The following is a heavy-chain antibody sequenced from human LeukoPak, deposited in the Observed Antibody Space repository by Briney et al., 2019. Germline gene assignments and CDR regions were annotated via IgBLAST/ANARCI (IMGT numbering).Heavy chain of an antibody. CDR1: GGSMNYNY. CDR3: ARDVMDRGGSIFDF. D-gene: IGHD3-10*01. Sequence: SETLSLTCTVSGGSMNYNYWSWIRQPPGKGLEWIGYIYYSGNTKYNPSLKSRVTISIDTPKNQFSLKLSSVTAADTAVYYCARDVMDRGGSIFDFWGQGTLVTVSS. J-gene: IGHJ4*02. V-gene: IGHV4-59*01. CDR2: IYYSGNT.